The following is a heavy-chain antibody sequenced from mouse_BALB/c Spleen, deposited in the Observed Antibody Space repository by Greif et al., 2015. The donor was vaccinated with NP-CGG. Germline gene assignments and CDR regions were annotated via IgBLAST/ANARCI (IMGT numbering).Heavy chain of an antibody. J-gene: IGHJ1*01. Sequence: VQLQQSGPELVKPGASVKISCKASGYSFTSYYIHWVKQRPGQGLEWIGWIFPGSGNTKYNEKFKGKATLTADTSSSTAYMQLSSLTSEDSAVYCCAGDYGNFYWYFDVWGAGTTVTVSS. CDR2: IFPGSGNT. V-gene: IGHV1-66*01. CDR3: AGDYGNFYWYFDV. CDR1: GYSFTSYY. D-gene: IGHD2-1*01.